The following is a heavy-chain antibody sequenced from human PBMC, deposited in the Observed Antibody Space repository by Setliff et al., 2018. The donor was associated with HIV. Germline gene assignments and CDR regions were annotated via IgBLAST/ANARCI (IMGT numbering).Heavy chain of an antibody. J-gene: IGHJ4*02. CDR3: ARDKGLWLGYYFDY. Sequence: PSETLSLTCAVYGGSFSCYYWSWIRKPPGKGLAWIGESDHSGSTNNNPSLRSRVTISIETSKNQVSLKLSSMTAADTAVYYCARDKGLWLGYYFDYWGQGTPVTVSS. CDR2: SDHSGST. D-gene: IGHD3-10*01. CDR1: GGSFSCYY. V-gene: IGHV4-34*01.